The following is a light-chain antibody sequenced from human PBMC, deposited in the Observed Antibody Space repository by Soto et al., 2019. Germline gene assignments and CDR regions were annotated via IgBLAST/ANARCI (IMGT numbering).Light chain of an antibody. V-gene: IGKV3-20*01. J-gene: IGKJ4*01. CDR3: QHYGTSLLT. CDR2: GVS. Sequence: EVVLTQSPGTLALSPGERASLSCRASQRISNNFLAWYQQKPGQAPRLLIFGVSSRATGIPDRFSGSESGTDFTLTISRLEPEDFAVYYCQHYGTSLLTFRGGTRVEIK. CDR1: QRISNNF.